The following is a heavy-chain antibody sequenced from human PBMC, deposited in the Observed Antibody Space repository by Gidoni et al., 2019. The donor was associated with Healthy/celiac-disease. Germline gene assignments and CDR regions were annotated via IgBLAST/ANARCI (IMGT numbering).Heavy chain of an antibody. CDR3: ARETYYDILTGYYKENWFDP. CDR2: INSDGSST. Sequence: EVQLVESGGGLVQPGGSLRLSCAASGFTSSSYWLHCVRQAPGKGLVWVSRINSDGSSTSYADSVKGRFTISRDNAKNTLYLQMNSLRAEDTAVYYCARETYYDILTGYYKENWFDPWGQGTLVTVSS. V-gene: IGHV3-74*01. J-gene: IGHJ5*02. CDR1: GFTSSSYW. D-gene: IGHD3-9*01.